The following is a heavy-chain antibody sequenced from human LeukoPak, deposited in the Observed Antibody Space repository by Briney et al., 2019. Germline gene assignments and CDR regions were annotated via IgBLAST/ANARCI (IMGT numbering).Heavy chain of an antibody. V-gene: IGHV5-51*01. Sequence: GESLKISCKGSGYSFTSYWIGWVRQLPGKGLEWMGIIYPGDPDTRYSPSFQGQVTISADKSISTAYLQWSSLKASDTAMYYCARHAPYYYDSSGSADYWGQGTLVTVSS. CDR2: IYPGDPDT. CDR1: GYSFTSYW. CDR3: ARHAPYYYDSSGSADY. D-gene: IGHD3-22*01. J-gene: IGHJ4*02.